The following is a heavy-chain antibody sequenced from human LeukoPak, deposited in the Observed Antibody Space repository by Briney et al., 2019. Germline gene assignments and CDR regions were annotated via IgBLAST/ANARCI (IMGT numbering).Heavy chain of an antibody. Sequence: SETLSLTCTVSDYSISSGYGYYWGWIRQPPGKGLEWIGNIYHSGITYYNHFNSSLKSRVTISIDTSKNQFSLKLSSVTAADTAVYYCARGADYYYYMDVWGKGTTVTISS. CDR2: IYHSGIT. CDR1: DYSISSGYGYY. V-gene: IGHV4-38-2*02. J-gene: IGHJ6*03. CDR3: ARGADYYYYMDV.